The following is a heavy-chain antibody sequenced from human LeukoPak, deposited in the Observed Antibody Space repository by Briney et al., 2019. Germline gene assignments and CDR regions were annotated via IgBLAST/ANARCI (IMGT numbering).Heavy chain of an antibody. J-gene: IGHJ4*02. V-gene: IGHV3-9*01. CDR2: ILRDGRSK. CDR3: AKDRHGDLDS. Sequence: QPGGSLRLSCAGSGFSFGDYAFHWVRQSPGMGLEWVSGILRDGRSKGCADSVRGRFTISRDNAKNSLYLQMNSLRTEDTALYYCAKDRHGDLDSWGQGTLVTVSS. D-gene: IGHD4-17*01. CDR1: GFSFGDYA.